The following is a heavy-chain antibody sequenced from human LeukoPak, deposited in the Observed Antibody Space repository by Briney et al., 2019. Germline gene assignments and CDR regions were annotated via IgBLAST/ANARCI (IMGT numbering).Heavy chain of an antibody. J-gene: IGHJ4*02. Sequence: GGSLRLSCAVSGFSFSNFWMSWVRQAPGKGLEWVANIKQDGSEKYYVDSVKGRFTISRDNAKNSLYLQMNSLRAEDTAVYYCARVWLRTADYWGQGTLVTVSS. V-gene: IGHV3-7*01. D-gene: IGHD5-12*01. CDR2: IKQDGSEK. CDR3: ARVWLRTADY. CDR1: GFSFSNFW.